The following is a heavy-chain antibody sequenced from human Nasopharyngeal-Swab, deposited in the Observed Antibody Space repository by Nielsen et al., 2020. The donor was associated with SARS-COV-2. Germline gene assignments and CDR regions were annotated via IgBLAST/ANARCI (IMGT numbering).Heavy chain of an antibody. V-gene: IGHV3-33*01. D-gene: IGHD1-26*01. CDR1: GFTFSSYG. J-gene: IGHJ4*02. Sequence: GESLKISCAASGFTFSSYGMHWVRQAPGKGLEWVAVIWYDGSNKYYADSVKGRFTISRDNSKKTLYLQMNSLRAKDTAVYYCAREGIVGATNGLDYWGQGTLVTVSS. CDR3: AREGIVGATNGLDY. CDR2: IWYDGSNK.